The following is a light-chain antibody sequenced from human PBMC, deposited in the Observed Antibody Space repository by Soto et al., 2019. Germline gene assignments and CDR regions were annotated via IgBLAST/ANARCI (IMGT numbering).Light chain of an antibody. V-gene: IGKV1-39*01. J-gene: IGKJ1*01. Sequence: DIQMTQSPSSLSASVGDRVTITCRASQSIVTYLNWYLQKPGKAPKLLIYAASNLQSGVPSRFSGSGSGTEFTLTISSLQPDDFATYYCQQYNSYPETFGQGTKVDIK. CDR1: QSIVTY. CDR2: AAS. CDR3: QQYNSYPET.